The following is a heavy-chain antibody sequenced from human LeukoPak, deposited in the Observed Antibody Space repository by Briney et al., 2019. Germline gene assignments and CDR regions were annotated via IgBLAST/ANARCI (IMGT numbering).Heavy chain of an antibody. V-gene: IGHV4-39*01. CDR2: IYYSGST. CDR1: GGSISSSSYY. Sequence: SETLSLTCTVSGGSISSSSYYWGWIRQPPGKGLEWIGSIYYSGSTYYNPSLKSRVTISVDTSKNQFSLKLSSVTAADTAVYYCARHPYYCSSTSCPPRWFDPWGQGTLVTVSS. CDR3: ARHPYYCSSTSCPPRWFDP. D-gene: IGHD2-2*01. J-gene: IGHJ5*02.